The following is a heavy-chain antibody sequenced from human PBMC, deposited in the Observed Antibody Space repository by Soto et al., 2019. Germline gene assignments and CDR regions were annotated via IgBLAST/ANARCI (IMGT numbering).Heavy chain of an antibody. CDR1: GFIFSDYG. CDR2: XXXXXXXX. CDR3: ARDVIDYGDSRTNWFGP. Sequence: GGSLRLSCSASGFIFSDYGMHWVRQAPDKGLEWVAXXXXXXXXXXXXXXXKGRFTISRDLSKNTLYLQMNSLRPGDTAVYYCARDVIDYGDSRTNWFGPWGQGTLVTVSS. D-gene: IGHD4-17*01. V-gene: IGHV3-30*03. J-gene: IGHJ5*02.